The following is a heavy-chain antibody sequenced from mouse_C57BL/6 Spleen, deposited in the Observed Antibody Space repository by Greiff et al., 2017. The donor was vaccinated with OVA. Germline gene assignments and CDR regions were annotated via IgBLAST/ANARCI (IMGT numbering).Heavy chain of an antibody. Sequence: QVQLQQSGAELVKPGASVKISCKASGYAFSSYWMNWVKQRPGKGLEWIGQIYPGDGDTNYNGKFKGKATLTAVKSSSTAYMQLSSLTSEDSAVYFCARWNSLYYFDYWGQGTTLTVSS. V-gene: IGHV1-80*01. CDR3: ARWNSLYYFDY. CDR2: IYPGDGDT. D-gene: IGHD2-12*01. J-gene: IGHJ2*01. CDR1: GYAFSSYW.